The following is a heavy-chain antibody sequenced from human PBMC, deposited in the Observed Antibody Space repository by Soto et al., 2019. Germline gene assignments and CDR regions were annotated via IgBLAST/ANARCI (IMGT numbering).Heavy chain of an antibody. CDR1: GGSFTSNNW. D-gene: IGHD1-7*01. J-gene: IGHJ4*02. CDR2: IYRTGST. V-gene: IGHV4-4*02. CDR3: ASRDPGTSVDY. Sequence: SETLSITCAVSGGSFTSNNWWTWVRQPPGQGLEWIGEIYRTGSTNYNPSLKSRVTISLDKSENQFSLKVTSLTAADTAVYYCASRDPGTSVDYWGQGTLVTVYS.